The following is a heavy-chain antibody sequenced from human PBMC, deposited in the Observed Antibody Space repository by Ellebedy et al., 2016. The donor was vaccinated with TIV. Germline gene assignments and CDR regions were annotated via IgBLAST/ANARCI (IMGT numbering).Heavy chain of an antibody. Sequence: GESLKISXAASGFTFSTYTMNWVRQAPGKGLEWVSSISSDSSSTYYADSVKGRFTISRDNAKNTLYLQMNSLRDEDTAVYYCATAGNYRFDSWGQGTLVTVSS. CDR2: ISSDSSST. CDR1: GFTFSTYT. J-gene: IGHJ4*02. V-gene: IGHV3-21*01. D-gene: IGHD1-7*01. CDR3: ATAGNYRFDS.